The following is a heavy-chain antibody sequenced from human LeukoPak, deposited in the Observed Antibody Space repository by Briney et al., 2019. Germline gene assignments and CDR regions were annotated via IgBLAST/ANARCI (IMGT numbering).Heavy chain of an antibody. J-gene: IGHJ4*02. D-gene: IGHD3-16*01. CDR2: INSDGSST. CDR1: GFTFSSYW. Sequence: GGSLRLSCAASGFTFSSYWMSWVRQAPGKGLVWVSRINSDGSSTSYADSVKGRFTISRDNAKNSLYLQMNSLRAEDTALYHCARKGVGGELGGFDYWGQGTLVTVSS. CDR3: ARKGVGGELGGFDY. V-gene: IGHV3-74*01.